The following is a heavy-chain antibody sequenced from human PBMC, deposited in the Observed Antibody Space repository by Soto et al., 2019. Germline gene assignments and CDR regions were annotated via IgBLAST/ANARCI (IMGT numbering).Heavy chain of an antibody. D-gene: IGHD6-6*01. CDR1: GGSFSGYY. V-gene: IGHV4-34*01. J-gene: IGHJ4*02. CDR3: ARGVPTAARLSDFDY. CDR2: INHSGST. Sequence: QVQLQQWGAGLLKPSETLSLTCAVYGGSFSGYYWSWIRQPPGKGLEWIGEINHSGSTNYNPSLKSRVTISVDTSKNQFSLKLSSVTAADTAVYYCARGVPTAARLSDFDYWGQGTLVTVSS.